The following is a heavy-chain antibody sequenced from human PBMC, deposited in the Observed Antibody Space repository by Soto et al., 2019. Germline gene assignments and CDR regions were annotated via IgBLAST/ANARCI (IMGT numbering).Heavy chain of an antibody. J-gene: IGHJ6*02. D-gene: IGHD3-9*01. CDR1: GFTFSSYA. Sequence: PGGSLRLSCAASGFTFSSYAMHWVRQAPGKGLEWVSVISYDGSNKYYADSVMGRFTISRDNSRNTLFLQMNSLRAEDTAVYYFSKGPFYDILTGYWVYYYGMDVWGQGTTVTVSS. V-gene: IGHV3-30-3*01. CDR3: SKGPFYDILTGYWVYYYGMDV. CDR2: ISYDGSNK.